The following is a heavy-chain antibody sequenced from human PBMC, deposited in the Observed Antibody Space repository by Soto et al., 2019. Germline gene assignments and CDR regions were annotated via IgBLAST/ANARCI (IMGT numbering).Heavy chain of an antibody. V-gene: IGHV2-70*11. J-gene: IGHJ6*03. Sequence: SGPTLVNPTQTLTLTCTFSGFSLSTSGMCVSWIRQPPGKALEWLARIDWDDDKYYSTSLKTRLTISKDTSKNQVVLTMTNMDPVDTATYYCARNRIAVAGRPYYYYYMDVWGKGTTVTGSS. CDR3: ARNRIAVAGRPYYYYYMDV. CDR1: GFSLSTSGMC. D-gene: IGHD6-19*01. CDR2: IDWDDDK.